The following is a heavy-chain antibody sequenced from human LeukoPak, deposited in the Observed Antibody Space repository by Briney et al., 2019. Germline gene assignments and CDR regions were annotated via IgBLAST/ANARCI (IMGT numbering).Heavy chain of an antibody. D-gene: IGHD2-2*01. CDR3: AKNHRDAGDY. CDR2: ITGSGGNR. V-gene: IGHV3-23*01. Sequence: PGGSLRLSCAASGFTFSSHGMNWVRQAPGKGLEWVSGITGSGGNRYYADSVKGRFTISRDDSRNTLYLQMNSLRAEDTALYYCAKNHRDAGDYWGQGTLVTVSS. CDR1: GFTFSSHG. J-gene: IGHJ4*02.